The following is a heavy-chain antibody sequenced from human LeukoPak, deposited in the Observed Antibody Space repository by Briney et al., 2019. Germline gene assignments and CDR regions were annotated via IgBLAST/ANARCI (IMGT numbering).Heavy chain of an antibody. J-gene: IGHJ4*02. CDR1: GFTFSSYG. D-gene: IGHD5-18*01. Sequence: GGSLRLSCAASGFTFSSYGIHWVRQAPDKGLEWVAVISYDGSNKYYVDSVKGRFTVSRDNSKNTLYLQMNSLRAEDTAVYYCAKGGSAMAYFDYWGQGTLVTVSS. CDR2: ISYDGSNK. V-gene: IGHV3-30*18. CDR3: AKGGSAMAYFDY.